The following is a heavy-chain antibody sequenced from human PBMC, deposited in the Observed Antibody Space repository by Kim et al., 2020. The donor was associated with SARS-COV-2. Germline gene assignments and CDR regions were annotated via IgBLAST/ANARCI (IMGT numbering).Heavy chain of an antibody. Sequence: GGSLRLSCSASGFTFINYPMNWVRQAPGKGLEWVSYISSSSSTIYYADSVKGRFTISRDTATNSLYLQMNSLRAEDTAVYYCARGRSYEPFDYLGQGTLV. CDR3: ARGRSYEPFDY. V-gene: IGHV3-48*01. CDR1: GFTFINYP. CDR2: ISSSSSTI. D-gene: IGHD3-16*01. J-gene: IGHJ4*02.